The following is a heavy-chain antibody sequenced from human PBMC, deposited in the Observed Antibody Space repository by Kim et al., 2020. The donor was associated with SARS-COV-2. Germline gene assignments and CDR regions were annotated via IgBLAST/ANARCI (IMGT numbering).Heavy chain of an antibody. V-gene: IGHV3-21*01. CDR1: GFTFSSYS. CDR3: ARGVGYHGGNSEGDFDY. D-gene: IGHD2-21*02. J-gene: IGHJ4*02. CDR2: ISSSSSYI. Sequence: GGSLRLSCAASGFTFSSYSMNWVRQAPGKGLEWVSSISSSSSYIYYADSVKGRFTISRDNAKNSLYLQMNSLRAEDTAVYYCARGVGYHGGNSEGDFDYWGQGTLVTVSS.